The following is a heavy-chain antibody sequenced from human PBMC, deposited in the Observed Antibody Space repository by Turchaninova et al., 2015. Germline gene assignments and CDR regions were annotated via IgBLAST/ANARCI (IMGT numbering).Heavy chain of an antibody. Sequence: EVQVVASGGGLIQPGLSLGSAWISSGFTFGEYAINGFRQAPGKGLEWVGYIRSKTYGGTPDYAASVKGRFIISRDDSKSTAYLQINSLQTEVTAVYYCSADIWSPSYFDHWGQGTLVTVSS. CDR2: IRSKTYGGTP. CDR1: GFTFGEYA. D-gene: IGHD1-1*01. CDR3: SADIWSPSYFDH. V-gene: IGHV3-49*03. J-gene: IGHJ4*02.